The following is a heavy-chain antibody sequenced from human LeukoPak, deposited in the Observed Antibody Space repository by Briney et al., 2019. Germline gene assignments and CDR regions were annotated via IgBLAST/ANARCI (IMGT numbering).Heavy chain of an antibody. D-gene: IGHD3-10*01. CDR1: GGSISNGSYY. CDR2: IYTSGST. CDR3: ARAHYSGSGTFDY. V-gene: IGHV4-61*02. Sequence: SETLSLTCTVSGGSISNGSYYWSWIRQPAGKGLEWIGRIYTSGSTNYNPSLKSRVTISVDKSKNQFSLKLSSVTAADTAVYYCARAHYSGSGTFDYWGQGTLVTVSS. J-gene: IGHJ4*02.